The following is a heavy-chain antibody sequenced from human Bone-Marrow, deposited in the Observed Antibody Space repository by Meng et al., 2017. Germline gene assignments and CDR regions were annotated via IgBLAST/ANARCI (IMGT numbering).Heavy chain of an antibody. J-gene: IGHJ4*02. V-gene: IGHV4-39*01. CDR2: IYYTGST. D-gene: IGHD5-18*01. CDR3: ARLDDTGIDY. CDR1: GGSISSSFFY. Sequence: QLQLQESGPGLVKPSETLSLTCTVSGGSISSSFFYWGWVRQPPGKGLEWIGSIYYTGSTYYNPSLKSRVTISIDTSKNQFSLKLSSVTAADTAVYYCARLDDTGIDYWGQGSQVTVSS.